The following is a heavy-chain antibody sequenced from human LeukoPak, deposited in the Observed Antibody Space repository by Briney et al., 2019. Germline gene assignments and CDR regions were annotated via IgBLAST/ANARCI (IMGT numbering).Heavy chain of an antibody. D-gene: IGHD1-26*01. CDR1: GGSISSYY. V-gene: IGHV4-59*08. CDR3: ARMPNSGSYYPFDY. J-gene: IGHJ4*02. Sequence: SETLSLTCTVSGGSISSYYWSWIRQPPGKGLEWIGYIYYSGSTNYNPSLKSRVTISVDTSKNQFSLKLSSVTAADTAVYYCARMPNSGSYYPFDYWGQGTLVTVSS. CDR2: IYYSGST.